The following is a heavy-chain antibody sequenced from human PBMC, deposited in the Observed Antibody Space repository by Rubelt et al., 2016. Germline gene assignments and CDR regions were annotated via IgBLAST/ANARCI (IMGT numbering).Heavy chain of an antibody. Sequence: QVQLQQWGAGLLKPSETLSLTCAVYGGSFSDYYWTWIRRSPGKGLEWIGEIDHRGSTTYNPSLKSRVTISVDTSRNQVSRELNSVTAADTAIYFCAGEWLGSGSSYDHWGQGTLVTVSS. CDR2: IDHRGST. V-gene: IGHV4-34*01. D-gene: IGHD6-6*01. CDR1: GGSFSDYY. J-gene: IGHJ5*02. CDR3: AGEWLGSGSSYDH.